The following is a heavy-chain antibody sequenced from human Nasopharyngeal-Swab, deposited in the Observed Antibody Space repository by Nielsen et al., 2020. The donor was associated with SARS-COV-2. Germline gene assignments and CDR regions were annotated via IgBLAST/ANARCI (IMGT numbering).Heavy chain of an antibody. J-gene: IGHJ6*03. Sequence: GESLKISYSASGFTFSNFAMHWVRQAPGKGLEYVSSIRSNGGSTYYADSVKGRFTMTRDNPKNTLYLQMSSLRGDDTAVYFCVKGPIAAPRYYMDVWGKGTTVTVS. D-gene: IGHD6-6*01. CDR2: IRSNGGST. CDR1: GFTFSNFA. V-gene: IGHV3-64D*09. CDR3: VKGPIAAPRYYMDV.